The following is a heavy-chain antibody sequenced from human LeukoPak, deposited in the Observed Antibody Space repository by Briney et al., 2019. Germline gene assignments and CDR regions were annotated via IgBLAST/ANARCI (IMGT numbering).Heavy chain of an antibody. J-gene: IGHJ4*02. CDR1: GYSFANYW. Sequence: GESLKISCTGSGYSFANYWIAWVRQTPGKGLEWMGIIYPGDSDTTYSPSFQGQVTISADKSISTAYVQWSSLKASDTAIYYCARLAAGRYYIDYWGQGNLVTVSS. CDR3: ARLAAGRYYIDY. V-gene: IGHV5-51*01. D-gene: IGHD6-25*01. CDR2: IYPGDSDT.